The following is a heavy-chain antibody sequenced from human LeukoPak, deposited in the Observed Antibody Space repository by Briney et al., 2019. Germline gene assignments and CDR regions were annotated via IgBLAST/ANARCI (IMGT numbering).Heavy chain of an antibody. CDR1: GFTCSTYW. CDR2: INQDGSEK. D-gene: IGHD5-12*01. V-gene: IGHV3-7*04. Sequence: PGGSLRLSCAASGFTCSTYWMNWVRQAPGKGLEWVANINQDGSEKTYVDSVKGRFTISRDNAKNSLYLQMNSLRAEDTSVYYCARGRGYSGYDDFRYWGQGTLVTVSS. J-gene: IGHJ4*02. CDR3: ARGRGYSGYDDFRY.